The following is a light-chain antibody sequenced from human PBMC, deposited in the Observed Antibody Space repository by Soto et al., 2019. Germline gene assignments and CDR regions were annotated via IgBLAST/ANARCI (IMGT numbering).Light chain of an antibody. Sequence: EIVLTQSPGTLSLSPGERATLSCRASQSVSSSYLAWYQQKPGQAPRVLIYGASTRAAGIPDRFSGSGSGTDFTLSISRLEPEDLAVYYCQQYGNSLTFGGGTKV. V-gene: IGKV3-20*01. J-gene: IGKJ4*01. CDR2: GAS. CDR3: QQYGNSLT. CDR1: QSVSSSY.